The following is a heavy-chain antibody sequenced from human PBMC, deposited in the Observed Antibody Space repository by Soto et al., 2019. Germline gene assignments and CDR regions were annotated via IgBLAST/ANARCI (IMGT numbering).Heavy chain of an antibody. Sequence: ASVKVSCKASGYTFTNYDISWVRQATGRGLEWMGWMNPNSANTGYAQKFQGRVSMTRDTSINTAYMELSSLRSEDTAIYYCARMATSGTLNWFDPWGQGTLVTVSS. CDR2: MNPNSANT. CDR3: ARMATSGTLNWFDP. V-gene: IGHV1-8*01. CDR1: GYTFTNYD. D-gene: IGHD1-26*01. J-gene: IGHJ5*02.